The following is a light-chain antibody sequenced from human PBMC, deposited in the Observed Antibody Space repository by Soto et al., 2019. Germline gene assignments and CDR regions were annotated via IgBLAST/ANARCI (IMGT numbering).Light chain of an antibody. J-gene: IGKJ2*01. V-gene: IGKV3-20*01. CDR2: AAS. Sequence: EIMLTQSPGTLSLSPGERVTLSCRASQSVSRNYLAWYQQKPGQAPRLLIYAASSRAAGIPDRFSGSGSGTDFTLTISRLEPEDFAVYYCQQYGTLPPYTFGQGTKLEIK. CDR3: QQYGTLPPYT. CDR1: QSVSRNY.